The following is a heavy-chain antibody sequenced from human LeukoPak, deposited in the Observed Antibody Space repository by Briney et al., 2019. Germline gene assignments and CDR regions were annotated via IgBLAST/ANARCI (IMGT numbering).Heavy chain of an antibody. D-gene: IGHD1-26*01. CDR3: ARYSGSYSLDY. CDR1: GGSISSYY. Sequence: SETLSLTCTVSGGSISSYYWSWIRQPPGKGLEWIGYIYYSGSTNYNPSLKSRVTISVDTSKNQFSLKLSSVTAADTAVYYCARYSGSYSLDYWGQGTLVTVSS. J-gene: IGHJ4*02. CDR2: IYYSGST. V-gene: IGHV4-59*08.